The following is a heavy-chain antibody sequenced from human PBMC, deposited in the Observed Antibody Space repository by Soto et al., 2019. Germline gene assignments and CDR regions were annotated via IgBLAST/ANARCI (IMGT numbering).Heavy chain of an antibody. CDR1: GFVFGNYA. Sequence: QVRLVESGGGVVQPGRSLRLSCAASGFVFGNYAMHWVRQARGKGPEWVTVIGHDSVTKSYADSVRGRFTISRDDSKNTLYVEMNSLRVEDSAVAYCERNPVPGVPDYFDRWGQGTLCTVSS. D-gene: IGHD2-8*01. CDR3: ERNPVPGVPDYFDR. V-gene: IGHV3-30*04. J-gene: IGHJ4*02. CDR2: IGHDSVTK.